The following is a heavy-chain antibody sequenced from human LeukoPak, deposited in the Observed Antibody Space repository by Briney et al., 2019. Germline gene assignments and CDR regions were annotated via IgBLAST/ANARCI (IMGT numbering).Heavy chain of an antibody. J-gene: IGHJ4*02. CDR1: GFIFSSYW. V-gene: IGHV3-74*01. Sequence: GGSLRLSCAASGFIFSSYWMHWVRQAPGKGLVWVSRINSDGSSTSYADSVKGRFTISRDNAKNTLYLQMNSLRAEDTAVYYCARALHSSGWQPSGYWGQGTLVTVSS. D-gene: IGHD6-19*01. CDR2: INSDGSST. CDR3: ARALHSSGWQPSGY.